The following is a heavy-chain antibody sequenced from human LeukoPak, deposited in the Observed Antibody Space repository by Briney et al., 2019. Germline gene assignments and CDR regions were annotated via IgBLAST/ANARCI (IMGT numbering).Heavy chain of an antibody. CDR1: GGSISTNNYY. CDR3: TREIEASASADY. D-gene: IGHD2-21*01. V-gene: IGHV4-39*07. J-gene: IGHJ4*02. Sequence: SETLSLTCSVSGGSISTNNYYWGWVRQPPGKGLEWLGTIYYTGRTFYDPSLSSRVTLSVDTSKNQFSLKLSSVSSADTAVYYCTREIEASASADYWGQGILVTVSS. CDR2: IYYTGRT.